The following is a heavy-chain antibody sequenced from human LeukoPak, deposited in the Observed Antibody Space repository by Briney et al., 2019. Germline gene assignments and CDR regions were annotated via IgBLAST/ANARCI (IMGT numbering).Heavy chain of an antibody. CDR2: IGGGGEST. V-gene: IGHV3-23*01. J-gene: IGHJ4*02. CDR3: AKSFSGWSLYFDY. D-gene: IGHD6-19*01. Sequence: PGGSLRLSCAASGFRFSSYAMNWVRQAPGKGLEWIAAIGGGGESTYYADSVRGRFTISRDNSKNTLYLQMNSLRAEDTAVYYCAKSFSGWSLYFDYWGQGTLVTVSS. CDR1: GFRFSSYA.